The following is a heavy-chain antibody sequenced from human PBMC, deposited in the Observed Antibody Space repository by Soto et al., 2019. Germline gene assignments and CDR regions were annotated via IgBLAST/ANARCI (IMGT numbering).Heavy chain of an antibody. V-gene: IGHV4-31*03. Sequence: SETLSLTCTVSGGSISSGGYYWSWIRQHPGKGLEWIGYIYYSGSTYYNPSLKSRVTISVDTSKNQFSLKLSSVTAADTAVYYCARDKIDVTIPRGHFDYWGQGTLVTVSS. D-gene: IGHD3-3*01. CDR3: ARDKIDVTIPRGHFDY. J-gene: IGHJ4*02. CDR2: IYYSGST. CDR1: GGSISSGGYY.